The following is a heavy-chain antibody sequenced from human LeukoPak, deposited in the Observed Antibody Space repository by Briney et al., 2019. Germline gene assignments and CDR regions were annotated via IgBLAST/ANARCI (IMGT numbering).Heavy chain of an antibody. V-gene: IGHV1-18*01. J-gene: IGHJ4*02. D-gene: IGHD6-19*01. Sequence: AAVKDTCKASGYTHTSHVINWVRQPPAREGDGRGRISAYNGNTNYAQKLQGKVTMTADTSTSTAYMELRSLKSDDTAVYYCARDPTIAVAGPGYWGQGTLVTVSS. CDR1: GYTHTSHV. CDR2: ISAYNGNT. CDR3: ARDPTIAVAGPGY.